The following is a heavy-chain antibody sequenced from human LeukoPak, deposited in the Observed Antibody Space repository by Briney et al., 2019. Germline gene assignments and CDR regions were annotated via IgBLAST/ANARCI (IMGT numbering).Heavy chain of an antibody. CDR2: IIPILSTA. Sequence: GASVTVSCTASGGTFSSYTMSWVRQAPGQGLEWIGRIIPILSTANYAQKFQGRVTITADKSKSTAYMELSSVRSEDTSVYDCARVMGGYGVYVYYYGMDVRGQGATVTVSS. J-gene: IGHJ6*01. V-gene: IGHV1-69*08. CDR3: ARVMGGYGVYVYYYGMDV. CDR1: GGTFSSYT. D-gene: IGHD4-17*01.